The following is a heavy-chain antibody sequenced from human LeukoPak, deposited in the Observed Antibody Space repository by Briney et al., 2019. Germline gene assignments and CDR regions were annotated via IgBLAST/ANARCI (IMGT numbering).Heavy chain of an antibody. D-gene: IGHD5-18*01. CDR2: IYRSGIT. CDR1: GGSFSAYY. CDR3: SRAPSGYGAIIWFDP. Sequence: SETLSLTCTVSGGSFSAYYWNWIRQPPGKGLEWIGFIYRSGITSYNPALKSRGTISIDTAKYDFSLNLTSGTAADTAVYYCSRAPSGYGAIIWFDPWGHGTLVTVSS. V-gene: IGHV4-59*01. J-gene: IGHJ5*02.